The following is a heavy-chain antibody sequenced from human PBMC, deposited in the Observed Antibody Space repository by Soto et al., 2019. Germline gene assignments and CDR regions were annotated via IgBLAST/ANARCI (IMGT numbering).Heavy chain of an antibody. D-gene: IGHD3-9*01. J-gene: IGHJ3*01. CDR3: ASMAILTGRAFDF. CDR1: GGSVSSDNYY. Sequence: QVQLQESGPGLLKPSETLSLTCTVSGGSVSSDNYYWSWIRQPPGKGLEWIGYVYYTGATNYNPSLQSRVTIAVDTSKNQFSLKLTSVTAADTAVYYCASMAILTGRAFDFWGQGTMVTVSS. CDR2: VYYTGAT. V-gene: IGHV4-61*01.